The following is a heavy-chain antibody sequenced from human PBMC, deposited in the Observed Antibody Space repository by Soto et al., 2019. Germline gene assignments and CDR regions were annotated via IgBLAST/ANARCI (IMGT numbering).Heavy chain of an antibody. Sequence: QVQLVQSGAEVKKPGSSVKVSCKASGGTFSSYTISWVRQAPGQGLEWMGRIIPILGIANYAQKFQGRVTITADKSTSTAYMELSSLRSEDTAVYYCARDPRVGYFDWFSPWGQGTLVTVSS. CDR1: GGTFSSYT. V-gene: IGHV1-69*08. CDR2: IIPILGIA. J-gene: IGHJ5*02. D-gene: IGHD3-9*01. CDR3: ARDPRVGYFDWFSP.